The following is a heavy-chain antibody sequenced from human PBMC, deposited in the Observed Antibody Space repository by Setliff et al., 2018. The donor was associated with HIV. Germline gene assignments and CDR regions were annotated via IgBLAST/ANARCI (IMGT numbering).Heavy chain of an antibody. J-gene: IGHJ3*02. CDR3: ARDSPYGGNSGAFDI. D-gene: IGHD2-21*02. CDR2: FNPSGGST. Sequence: ASVKVSCKASGYTFTSYYIHWVRQAPGQGLEWMGIFNPSGGSTTYAQTFQGRVTMTRDTSTSTVYMELSSLRSEDTAVYYCARDSPYGGNSGAFDIWGQGTMVTVSS. V-gene: IGHV1-46*01. CDR1: GYTFTSYY.